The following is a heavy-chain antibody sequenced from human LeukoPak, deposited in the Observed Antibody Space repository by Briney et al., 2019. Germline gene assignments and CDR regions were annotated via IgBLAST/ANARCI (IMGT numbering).Heavy chain of an antibody. V-gene: IGHV3-72*01. D-gene: IGHD3-10*01. J-gene: IGHJ4*02. Sequence: GGSLRLSCAASGFTFSGHYMDWVRQAPGQGLEWVGLIRNKADGYNTIYAASVKGRFTISRDDSKNSVYLQMDSLKTEDTAVYYCGDLGSAGTDHWGQGTLVTVSS. CDR2: IRNKADGYNT. CDR3: GDLGSAGTDH. CDR1: GFTFSGHY.